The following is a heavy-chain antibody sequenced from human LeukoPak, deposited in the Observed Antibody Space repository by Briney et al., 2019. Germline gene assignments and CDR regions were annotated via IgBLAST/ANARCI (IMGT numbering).Heavy chain of an antibody. CDR2: ISSSSSYI. CDR3: ASYPGKYDSSGYDY. J-gene: IGHJ4*02. V-gene: IGHV3-11*06. D-gene: IGHD3-22*01. Sequence: PGGSLRLSCAASGFTFSDYYMSWIRQAPGKGLEWVSSISSSSSYIYYADSVKARFTISRDNAKNSLYLQMNSLRAEDTAVYYCASYPGKYDSSGYDYWGQGTLVTVSS. CDR1: GFTFSDYY.